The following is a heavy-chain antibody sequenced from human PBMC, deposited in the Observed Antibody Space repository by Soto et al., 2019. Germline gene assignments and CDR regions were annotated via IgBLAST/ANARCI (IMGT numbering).Heavy chain of an antibody. J-gene: IGHJ4*02. CDR1: GFTFSGYA. V-gene: IGHV3-23*01. CDR3: AKDNIAAAGTALDY. CDR2: ISVSVGST. D-gene: IGHD6-13*01. Sequence: GGSLRLSCAASGFTFSGYAMSWVRQAPGRGLELVSAISVSVGSTYYANSVKGRFTISRDNSKNTLYLQMNSLRAEDTAVYYCAKDNIAAAGTALDYWGQGTLVTVSS.